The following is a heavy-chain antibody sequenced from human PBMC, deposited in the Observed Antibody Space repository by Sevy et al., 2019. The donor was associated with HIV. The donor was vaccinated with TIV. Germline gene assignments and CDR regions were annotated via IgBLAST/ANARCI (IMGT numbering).Heavy chain of an antibody. V-gene: IGHV3-48*03. Sequence: GGSLRLSCAASGFAFSSYDMHWVRQAPGKGLEWVLYITSSGTTINYADSVKGRLTISRDNAKNSLYLQMSSLRVEDTAVYYCARDLPPSATIVPHFDYWGQGTLVTDSS. J-gene: IGHJ4*02. CDR2: ITSSGTTI. CDR1: GFAFSSYD. CDR3: ARDLPPSATIVPHFDY. D-gene: IGHD1-26*01.